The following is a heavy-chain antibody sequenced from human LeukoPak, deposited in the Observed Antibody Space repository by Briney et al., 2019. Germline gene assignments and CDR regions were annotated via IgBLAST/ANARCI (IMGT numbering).Heavy chain of an antibody. CDR1: GYTFSGYY. J-gene: IGHJ4*02. Sequence: GASVKVSCKASGYTFSGYYIHWVRQAPGQGLEWMGWINPNTGGTNFAQRFQGRVTLTRDTSVSTAYLDLSSLRSDDTAVYYCARVRPPGWERVYFDFWGQGTLVTVSS. D-gene: IGHD6-19*01. CDR3: ARVRPPGWERVYFDF. V-gene: IGHV1-2*02. CDR2: INPNTGGT.